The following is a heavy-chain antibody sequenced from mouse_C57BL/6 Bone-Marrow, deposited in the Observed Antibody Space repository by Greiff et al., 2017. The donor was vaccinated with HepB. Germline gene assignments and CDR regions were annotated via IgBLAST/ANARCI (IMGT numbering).Heavy chain of an antibody. Sequence: VQLKESGPGLVKPSQTVFLTCTVTGISITTGNYRWSWIRQFPGNKLEWIGYIYYSGTITYNPSLTSRTTITRDTPKNQFFLEMNSLTAEDTATYYCAREGEVTGYAMDYWGQGTSVTVSS. J-gene: IGHJ4*01. D-gene: IGHD2-12*01. CDR1: GISITTGNYR. CDR2: IYYSGTI. V-gene: IGHV3-5*01. CDR3: AREGEVTGYAMDY.